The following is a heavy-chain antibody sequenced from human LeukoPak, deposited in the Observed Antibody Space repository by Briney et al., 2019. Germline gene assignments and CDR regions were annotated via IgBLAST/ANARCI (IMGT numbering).Heavy chain of an antibody. V-gene: IGHV1-2*02. CDR3: ARAPTVTTGDY. CDR2: INPNSGGT. Sequence: ASVKVSCKASGYTFTGYYMHWVRQAPGQGLEWMGWINPNSGGTNYAQNFQGRVTMTRDTSISTAYMELSRLRSDDTAVYYCARAPTVTTGDYWGQGTLVTVSS. CDR1: GYTFTGYY. J-gene: IGHJ4*02. D-gene: IGHD4-17*01.